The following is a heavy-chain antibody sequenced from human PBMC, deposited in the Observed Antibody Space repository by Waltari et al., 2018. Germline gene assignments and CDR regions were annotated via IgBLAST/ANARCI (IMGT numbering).Heavy chain of an antibody. D-gene: IGHD2-15*01. J-gene: IGHJ3*02. CDR3: ARDSGSGHCSGGSCGNRPDAFDI. Sequence: QLQLQESGPGLVKPSETLSLTCTVSGGSISSSSYYWGWIRQPPRQGLGWLGGIIPICGTANYAQKFQGRVTITADESTSTAYMELSSLRSEDTAVYYCARDSGSGHCSGGSCGNRPDAFDIWGQGTMVTVSS. V-gene: IGHV1-69*01. CDR2: IIPICGTA. CDR1: GGSISSSS.